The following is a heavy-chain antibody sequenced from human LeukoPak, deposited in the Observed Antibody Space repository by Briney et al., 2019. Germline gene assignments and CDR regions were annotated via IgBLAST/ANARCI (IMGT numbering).Heavy chain of an antibody. CDR2: MYSGGST. J-gene: IGHJ4*02. CDR1: GFTVSYTY. CDR3: AAVVGPSAFDC. D-gene: IGHD1-26*01. V-gene: IGHV3-66*01. Sequence: GGSLRLSCAASGFTVSYTYMSWVRQAPAQGLEWVSVMYSGGSTDYADSVKGRFTISRDNSKNTVYLQMNSLEDEDTAVYYCAAVVGPSAFDCWGQGTLVTVSS.